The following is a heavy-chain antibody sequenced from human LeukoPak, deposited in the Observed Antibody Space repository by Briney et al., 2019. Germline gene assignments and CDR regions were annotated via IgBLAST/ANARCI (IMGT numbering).Heavy chain of an antibody. D-gene: IGHD4-11*01. Sequence: SETLSLTCAVYGGSFSGYHWSWIRQPPGKGLEWIGEINHSGSTNYNPSVKSRVTISVDTSKNQFSLKLSSVTAADTAVYYCARGEYSNYVRAFDYWGQGTLVTVSS. V-gene: IGHV4-34*01. J-gene: IGHJ4*02. CDR2: INHSGST. CDR1: GGSFSGYH. CDR3: ARGEYSNYVRAFDY.